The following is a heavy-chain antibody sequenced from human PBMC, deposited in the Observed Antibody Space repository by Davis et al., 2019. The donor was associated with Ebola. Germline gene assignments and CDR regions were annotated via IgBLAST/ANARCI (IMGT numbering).Heavy chain of an antibody. CDR1: RLTFSTYS. CDR2: ISSRSGTI. CDR3: ARGPRYGDYPPGYYYGMDV. D-gene: IGHD4-17*01. Sequence: PGGSLRLSCVDSRLTFSTYSMNWVRQAPGKGLEWVSYISSRSGTIYYADSVKGRFTISRDNAKNSLYLQVNNLRDEDTAVYYCARGPRYGDYPPGYYYGMDVWGKGTTVIVSS. V-gene: IGHV3-48*02. J-gene: IGHJ6*04.